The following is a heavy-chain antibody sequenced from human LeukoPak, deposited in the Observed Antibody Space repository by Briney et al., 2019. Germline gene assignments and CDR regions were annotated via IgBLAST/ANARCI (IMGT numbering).Heavy chain of an antibody. V-gene: IGHV4-39*01. CDR2: IYYSGST. Sequence: PSETLSLTCTVSGGSVSSGSYYWSWIRQPPGKGLEWIGSIYYSGSTYYNPSLKSRVTISVDTSKNQFSLKLSSVTAADTAVYYCATYYYGSGGLYWGQGTLVTVSS. CDR3: ATYYYGSGGLY. J-gene: IGHJ4*02. D-gene: IGHD3-10*01. CDR1: GGSVSSGSYY.